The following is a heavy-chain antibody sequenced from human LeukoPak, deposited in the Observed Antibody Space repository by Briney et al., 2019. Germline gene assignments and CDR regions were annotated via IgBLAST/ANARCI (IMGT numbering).Heavy chain of an antibody. CDR2: INGDGSST. CDR3: ARAPYTGSYYGVDF. Sequence: GGSLRLSCAASGFTFSNSWMHWVRQAPGKGLVWVSRINGDGSSTSYADSVKGRYTVSRDNAKNTPYLQINSLRAEDTAVYYCARAPYTGSYYGVDFWGQGTLVTVSS. V-gene: IGHV3-74*01. J-gene: IGHJ4*02. D-gene: IGHD1-26*01. CDR1: GFTFSNSW.